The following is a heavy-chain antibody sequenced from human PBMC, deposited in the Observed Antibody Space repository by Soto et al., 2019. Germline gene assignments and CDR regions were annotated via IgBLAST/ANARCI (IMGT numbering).Heavy chain of an antibody. V-gene: IGHV1-69*02. CDR2: IIPILGIA. D-gene: IGHD2-21*01. CDR3: ARGEGGPRWGSIDY. CDR1: GRTFSSYT. Sequence: VASVKVSCKASGRTFSSYTISWVRQAPGQGLEWMGRIIPILGIANYAQKFQGWVTMTRDTSISTAYMELSRLRSDDTAVYYCARGEGGPRWGSIDYWGQGTLVTVSS. J-gene: IGHJ4*02.